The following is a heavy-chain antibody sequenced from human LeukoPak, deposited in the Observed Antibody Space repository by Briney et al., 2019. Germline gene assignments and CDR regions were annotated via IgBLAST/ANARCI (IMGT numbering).Heavy chain of an antibody. CDR3: ARYVVYGSGKYYFDY. D-gene: IGHD3-10*01. J-gene: IGHJ4*02. V-gene: IGHV4-59*08. CDR2: IYYSGST. CDR1: GGSSSNYY. Sequence: SETLSLTCSVSGGSSSNYYWSWIRQPPGRGLEWIGYIYYSGSTNSNAFLKSRVTIFVDPSKNQFSLRLSSVTAADTAVYYCARYVVYGSGKYYFDYWGQGTLVTVSS.